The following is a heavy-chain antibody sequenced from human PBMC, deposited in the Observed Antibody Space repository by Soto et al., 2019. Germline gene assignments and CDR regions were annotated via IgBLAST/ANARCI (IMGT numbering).Heavy chain of an antibody. Sequence: VGSLRLPCSASGFAGSSYVMNWVRQAPGKGLEWASYISSSGITIYYADSVKGRFTISRDNAKNSLYLQMNSLRAEDTAVYYCARGALSGYYPPDFNYWGQGTLVTVSS. D-gene: IGHD3-3*01. CDR1: GFAGSSYV. CDR2: ISSSGITI. CDR3: ARGALSGYYPPDFNY. J-gene: IGHJ4*02. V-gene: IGHV3-48*03.